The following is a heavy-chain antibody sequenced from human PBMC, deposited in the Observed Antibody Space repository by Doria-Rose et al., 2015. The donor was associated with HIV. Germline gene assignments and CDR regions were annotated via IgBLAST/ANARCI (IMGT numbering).Heavy chain of an antibody. CDR3: AKAAIIAPKYYFYMDV. J-gene: IGHJ6*03. Sequence: EVQLVETGGGLVQPGRSLRLSCVGSGFSFESYAVHWVRLAPGKGLEWVAGISWDSVAKGNAHSVEGRFTISRDNAKTSVYLEMRSLRPEDTAFYYCAKAAIIAPKYYFYMDVWVKGTSVAVSS. V-gene: IGHV3-9*01. CDR1: GFSFESYA. D-gene: IGHD2-2*01. CDR2: ISWDSVAK.